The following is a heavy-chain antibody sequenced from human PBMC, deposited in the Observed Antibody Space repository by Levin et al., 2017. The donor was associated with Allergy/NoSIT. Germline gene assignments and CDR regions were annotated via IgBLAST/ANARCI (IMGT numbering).Heavy chain of an antibody. J-gene: IGHJ4*02. D-gene: IGHD3-16*01. Sequence: GESLKISCAASGFTFSSYAMSWVRQAPGKGLEWVSAISGSGGSTYYADSVKGRFTISRDNSKNTLYLQMNSLRAEDTAVYYCAKLGGSLEGWGQGTLVTVSS. CDR3: AKLGGSLEG. V-gene: IGHV3-23*01. CDR1: GFTFSSYA. CDR2: ISGSGGST.